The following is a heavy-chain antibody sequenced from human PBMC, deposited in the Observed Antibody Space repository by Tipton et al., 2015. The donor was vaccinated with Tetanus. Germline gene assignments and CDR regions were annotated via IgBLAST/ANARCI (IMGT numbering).Heavy chain of an antibody. Sequence: TLSLTCAVYGGSFSGYYWSWIRQPPGKGLEWIGEINHSGSTNYNPSLKSRVTISVDTSKNQFSLKLSSVTAADTAVYHCARDGAPRITMVRGVVGDYWGQGTLVTVSS. D-gene: IGHD3-10*01. CDR2: INHSGST. J-gene: IGHJ4*02. V-gene: IGHV4-34*01. CDR3: ARDGAPRITMVRGVVGDY. CDR1: GGSFSGYY.